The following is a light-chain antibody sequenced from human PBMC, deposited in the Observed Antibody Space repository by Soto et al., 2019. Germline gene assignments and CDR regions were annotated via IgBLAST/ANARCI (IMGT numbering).Light chain of an antibody. CDR3: CSYAGSGTFV. Sequence: QSALTQPASVSGSPGQSITISCTGTSSDVGSYDLVSWYQQPPGKAPKLMIYEDTKRPSGISTRFSGSKSGNAASLTISGLQAEDAAYYYCCSYAGSGTFVFGTGTKVTVL. J-gene: IGLJ1*01. CDR1: SSDVGSYDL. V-gene: IGLV2-23*01. CDR2: EDT.